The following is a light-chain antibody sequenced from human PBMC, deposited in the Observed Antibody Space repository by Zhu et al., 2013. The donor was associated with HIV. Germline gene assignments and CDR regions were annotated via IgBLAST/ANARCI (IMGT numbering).Light chain of an antibody. CDR2: QDN. CDR1: MLGERY. Sequence: SYDLTQAPSVSVSPGQTASITCSADMLGERYVYWYQQKAGQSPVLLIYQDNKRPSGIPERFSGSNSRNTATLTITGTQTMDEADYFCQAWDTTTGGIFGGGTKLTV. J-gene: IGLJ2*01. CDR3: QAWDTTTGGI. V-gene: IGLV3-1*01.